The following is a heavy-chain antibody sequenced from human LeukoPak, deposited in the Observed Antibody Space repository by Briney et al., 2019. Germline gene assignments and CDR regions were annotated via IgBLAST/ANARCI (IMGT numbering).Heavy chain of an antibody. V-gene: IGHV1-18*01. CDR3: ASRLLLDV. D-gene: IGHD2-15*01. CDR1: GYTFTSYG. Sequence: GASVKVSCKASGYTFTSYGISWVRQAPGEGLEWMGWISTNNGITNFAQKLQGRVTMTTDTSTSTAYMELRSLRSDDTAVYYCASRLLLDVWGQGTTVTVSS. J-gene: IGHJ6*02. CDR2: ISTNNGIT.